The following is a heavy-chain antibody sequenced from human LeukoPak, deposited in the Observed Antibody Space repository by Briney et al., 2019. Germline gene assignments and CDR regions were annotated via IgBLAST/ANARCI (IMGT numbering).Heavy chain of an antibody. Sequence: SETLSLTCTVSGGSISSSYYYWAWIRQPPGKGLEWIGSVYYGRSPYYNPSLESRATISVDTSKNHFSLKMSSVTAADTAAYYCARSSGTGSFSYWGQGTLVTVSS. V-gene: IGHV4-39*02. CDR2: VYYGRSP. J-gene: IGHJ4*02. CDR1: GGSISSSYYY. D-gene: IGHD6-25*01. CDR3: ARSSGTGSFSY.